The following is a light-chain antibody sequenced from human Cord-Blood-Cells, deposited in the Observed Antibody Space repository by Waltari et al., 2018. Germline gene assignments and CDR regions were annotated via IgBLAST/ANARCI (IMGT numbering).Light chain of an antibody. CDR3: QQRSNWPPWT. CDR2: DAS. Sequence: EIVLTQSPATLSLSPGERATLSCRASQSVSSYLAWYQQKPGQSPRLLSYDASNRATGIPARFSGSGSGTDFTLTISSLEPEDFAVDYGQQRSNWPPWTFGQGTKVEIK. V-gene: IGKV3-11*01. J-gene: IGKJ1*01. CDR1: QSVSSY.